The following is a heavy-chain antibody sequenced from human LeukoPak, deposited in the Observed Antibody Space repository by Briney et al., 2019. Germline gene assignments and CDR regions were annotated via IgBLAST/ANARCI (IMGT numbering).Heavy chain of an antibody. CDR3: ARDSGTTGEVKFDP. D-gene: IGHD4-17*01. CDR1: GGSISSDY. CDR2: IYYSGST. V-gene: IGHV4-59*12. J-gene: IGHJ5*02. Sequence: SETLSLTCTVYGGSISSDYWGWIRQPPGKGLEWIGYIYYSGSTNYNPSLKSRVTISVDTSKNQFSLKLSSVTAADTAVYYCARDSGTTGEVKFDPWGQGTLVTVSS.